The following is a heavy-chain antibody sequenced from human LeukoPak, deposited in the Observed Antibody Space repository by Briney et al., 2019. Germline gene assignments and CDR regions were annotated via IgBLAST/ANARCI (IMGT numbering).Heavy chain of an antibody. V-gene: IGHV3-23*01. CDR2: ISGSGGST. CDR1: GFTFSSYA. Sequence: GGSLRPSCAASGFTFSSYAMSWVRQAPGKGLEWVSAISGSGGSTYYADSVKGRFTISRDNSKNTLYLQMNSLRAEDTAVYYCASSATIFGVVIAHFDYWGQGTLVTVSS. CDR3: ASSATIFGVVIAHFDY. J-gene: IGHJ4*02. D-gene: IGHD3-3*01.